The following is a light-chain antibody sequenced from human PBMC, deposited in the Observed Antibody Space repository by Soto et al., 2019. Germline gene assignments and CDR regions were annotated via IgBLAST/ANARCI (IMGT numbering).Light chain of an antibody. CDR1: QRISRW. J-gene: IGKJ2*01. Sequence: DIQMTQSPSALSASVGDRVTITCRASQRISRWLAWYQQKPGKAPKVLIYKASTLAGGVPSRFSGSGSGTEFTLTISSLQADAVSTYYRQQNSGHYTFGQGTKLEI. CDR2: KAS. V-gene: IGKV1-5*03. CDR3: QQNSGHYT.